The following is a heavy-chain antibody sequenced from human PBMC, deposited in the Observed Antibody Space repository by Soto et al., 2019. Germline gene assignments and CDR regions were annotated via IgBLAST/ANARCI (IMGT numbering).Heavy chain of an antibody. V-gene: IGHV3-11*01. D-gene: IGHD3-10*01. Sequence: PGGSLRLSCAASGFTFSNYYMSWVRQAPGKGLEWVSYISSIGTNRYYAESVEGRFTISRDNAKTSLYLQMNSLRAEDTAVYYCERDREYGPYGLDVWGQGTTVTVSS. J-gene: IGHJ6*02. CDR3: ERDREYGPYGLDV. CDR2: ISSIGTNR. CDR1: GFTFSNYY.